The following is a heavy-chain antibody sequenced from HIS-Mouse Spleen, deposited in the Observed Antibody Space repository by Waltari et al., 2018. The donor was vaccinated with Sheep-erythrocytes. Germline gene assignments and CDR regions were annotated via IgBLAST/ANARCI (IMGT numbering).Heavy chain of an antibody. V-gene: IGHV1-2*02. D-gene: IGHD2-2*01. J-gene: IGHJ1*01. CDR3: ARGYCSSTSCYGYFQH. Sequence: QVQLVQSGAEVKKPGASVKVSCKASGYTFTGYYMHWVRQAPGQGLEWMGWINPNSGETSSSTAYMELSRLRSDDTAVYYCARGYCSSTSCYGYFQHWGQGTLVTVSS. CDR1: GYTFTGYY. CDR2: INPNSG.